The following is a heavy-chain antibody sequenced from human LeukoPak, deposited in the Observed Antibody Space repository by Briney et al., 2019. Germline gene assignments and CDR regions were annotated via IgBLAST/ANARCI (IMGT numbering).Heavy chain of an antibody. D-gene: IGHD2-8*01. J-gene: IGHJ4*02. CDR2: IWYDGNNK. V-gene: IGHV3-30*02. Sequence: EGSLRLTCAASGFTFTNYGMHWVRQAPGKGLEWVAVIWYDGNNKYYADSVKGRFTISRDNSKNTLYLQMNSLRAEDTSVYYCAKAAYDYIDYWGQGTLVTVSS. CDR3: AKAAYDYIDY. CDR1: GFTFTNYG.